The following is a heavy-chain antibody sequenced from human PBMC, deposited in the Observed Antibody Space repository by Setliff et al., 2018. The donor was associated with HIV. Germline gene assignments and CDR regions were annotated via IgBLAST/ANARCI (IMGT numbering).Heavy chain of an antibody. Sequence: ASVKVSCAASGFIFSSYSMNWVRQAPGKGLEWVSSISSSSDYIYYADSVKGRFTLSRDNAKNSLYLQMNSLRAEDTAVYYCARDRYFGYSYGPVFDSWGQGTLVTVSS. CDR3: ARDRYFGYSYGPVFDS. CDR1: GFIFSSYS. V-gene: IGHV3-21*01. CDR2: ISSSSDYI. D-gene: IGHD5-18*01. J-gene: IGHJ4*02.